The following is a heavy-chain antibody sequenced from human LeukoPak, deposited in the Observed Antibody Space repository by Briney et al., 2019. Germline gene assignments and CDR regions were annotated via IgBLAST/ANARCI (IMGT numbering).Heavy chain of an antibody. CDR1: GFTFSSYV. Sequence: PAESLRLSCAASGFTFSSYVMSWVRQPPGKGLEWVSTISSSGGSTYNADSVKGRFTISRDNSQNTLSLQMNSLRAEDTAVYYCAKGSADADFWGQGALVTV. J-gene: IGHJ4*02. CDR2: ISSSGGST. CDR3: AKGSADADF. D-gene: IGHD3-3*01. V-gene: IGHV3-23*01.